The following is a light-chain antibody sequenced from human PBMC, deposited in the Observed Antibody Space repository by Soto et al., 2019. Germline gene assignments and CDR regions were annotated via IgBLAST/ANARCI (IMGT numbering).Light chain of an antibody. CDR1: SSDVGAYNY. J-gene: IGLJ1*01. V-gene: IGLV2-14*01. CDR2: DVS. Sequence: QSVLTQPASVSGSPGQSITISCTGTSSDVGAYNYVSWYQQHPGKAPKLMIYDVSNRPSGVSNRFSGSKSGNTASLSISGLQAEDEADYYCSSHTNISPYVSGTGTKVTVL. CDR3: SSHTNISPYV.